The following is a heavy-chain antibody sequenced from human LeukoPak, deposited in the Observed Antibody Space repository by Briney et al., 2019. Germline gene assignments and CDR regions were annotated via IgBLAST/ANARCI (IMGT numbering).Heavy chain of an antibody. CDR3: ASASDYPVDY. CDR1: GFTFSSSA. D-gene: IGHD4-17*01. V-gene: IGHV3-48*01. CDR2: ISSSSSTI. Sequence: GGSLRLSCAASGFTFSSSAMSWVRQAPGKGLEWVSYISSSSSTIYYADSVKGRFTISRDNAKNSLYLQMNSLRAEDTAVYYCASASDYPVDYWGQGTLVTVSS. J-gene: IGHJ4*02.